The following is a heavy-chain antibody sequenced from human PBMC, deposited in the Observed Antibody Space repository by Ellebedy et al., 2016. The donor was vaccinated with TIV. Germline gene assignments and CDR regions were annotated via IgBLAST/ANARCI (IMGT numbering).Heavy chain of an antibody. V-gene: IGHV3-53*01. CDR1: GFTVSSNY. D-gene: IGHD3-10*01. Sequence: GESLKISCAASGFTVSSNYMRWVRQAPGKGLEWVSVIYSGGSTYYADSVKGRFTISRDNSKNTLYLQMNSLRAEDTAVYYCASTGREQVDYWGQGTLVTVSS. CDR2: IYSGGST. CDR3: ASTGREQVDY. J-gene: IGHJ4*02.